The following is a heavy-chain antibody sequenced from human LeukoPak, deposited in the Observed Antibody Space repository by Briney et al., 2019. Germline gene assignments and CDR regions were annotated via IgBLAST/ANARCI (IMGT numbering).Heavy chain of an antibody. CDR1: GFTFSSYA. CDR3: AKDRAHYSSGWRGFFDY. CDR2: IWYDGSNK. V-gene: IGHV3-33*06. D-gene: IGHD6-19*01. Sequence: GGSLRLSCAASGFTFSSYAMSWVRQAPGKGLEWVAVIWYDGSNKYYADSVKGRFTISRDNSKNTLYLQMNSLRAEDTAVYYCAKDRAHYSSGWRGFFDYWGQGTLVTVSS. J-gene: IGHJ4*02.